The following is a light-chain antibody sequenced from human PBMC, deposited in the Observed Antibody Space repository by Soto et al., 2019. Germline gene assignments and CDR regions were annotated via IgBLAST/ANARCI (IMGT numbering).Light chain of an antibody. Sequence: EIVMTQSPATLSVSPGERATLSCRASQSVSTNLAWYQQKPGQAPRLLIYGASTRATGLPARFSGSGSGTEFTLTITSLQSEDFAVYYCQQYYTWPPALTFGGGPKVEIK. CDR2: GAS. CDR3: QQYYTWPPALT. J-gene: IGKJ4*01. V-gene: IGKV3-15*01. CDR1: QSVSTN.